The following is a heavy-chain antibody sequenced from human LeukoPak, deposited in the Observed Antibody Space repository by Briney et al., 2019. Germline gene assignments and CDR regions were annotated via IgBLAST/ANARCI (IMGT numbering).Heavy chain of an antibody. Sequence: PSETLSLTCAVYGGSFSGYYWSWIRQPPGKGLEWIGEINHSGSTNYNPSLKSRVTISVDTSKNQFSLKLSSVTAADTAVYYCAREGRYSSGSWYYYYGMDVWGQGTTVTVSS. CDR2: INHSGST. V-gene: IGHV4-34*01. J-gene: IGHJ6*02. CDR3: AREGRYSSGSWYYYYGMDV. CDR1: GGSFSGYY. D-gene: IGHD3-10*01.